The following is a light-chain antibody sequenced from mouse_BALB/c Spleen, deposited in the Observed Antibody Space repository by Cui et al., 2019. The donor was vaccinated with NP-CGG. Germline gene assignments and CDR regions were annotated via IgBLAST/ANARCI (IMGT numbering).Light chain of an antibody. CDR1: SGAVTTSNY. CDR3: ALWYSNHWV. J-gene: IGLJ1*01. V-gene: IGLV1*01. CDR2: GTN. Sequence: QAVWTQESALSTSPGETVTLTCRSSSGAVTTSNYCNWVQEKPDHLFTGLIGGTNNRAPGVPARFSGSLIGDKAALTITGAQSEDEAVYFCALWYSNHWVFGGGTKLTVL.